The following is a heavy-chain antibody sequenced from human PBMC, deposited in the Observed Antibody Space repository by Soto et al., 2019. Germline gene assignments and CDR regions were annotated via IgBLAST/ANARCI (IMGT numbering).Heavy chain of an antibody. CDR2: ISSSGDGT. D-gene: IGHD3-3*01. V-gene: IGHV3-23*01. CDR3: SKNGDFWSWSMDL. J-gene: IGHJ6*02. Sequence: PGGSLRLSCAASGFTFSTYAMTWVRQAPGKGLEWVAIISSSGDGTYYVDSVKGRFTISRDNSRNTLNLQMNSLRAEDTAVYYCSKNGDFWSWSMDLWGQGTPVTVSS. CDR1: GFTFSTYA.